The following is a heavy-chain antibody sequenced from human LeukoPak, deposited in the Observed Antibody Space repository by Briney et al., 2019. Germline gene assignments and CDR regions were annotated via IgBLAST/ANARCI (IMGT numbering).Heavy chain of an antibody. Sequence: ASVKVSCKASGGTFSSYAISWVRQAPGQGLEWMGGIIPIFGTANYAQKLQGRVTMTTDTSTSTAYMELRSLRSDDTAVYYCARDELVPAARRLGGAFDIWGQGTMVTVSS. D-gene: IGHD2-2*01. J-gene: IGHJ3*02. V-gene: IGHV1-69*05. CDR3: ARDELVPAARRLGGAFDI. CDR2: IIPIFGTA. CDR1: GGTFSSYA.